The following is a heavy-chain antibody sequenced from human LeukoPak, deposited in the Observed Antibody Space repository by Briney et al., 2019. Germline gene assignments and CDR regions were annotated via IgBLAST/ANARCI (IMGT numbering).Heavy chain of an antibody. CDR3: AKSRASKSPTRGVFDY. D-gene: IGHD3-10*01. J-gene: IGHJ4*02. CDR2: ISYDGSNK. CDR1: GFTFSSYG. Sequence: GGSLRLSCAASGFTFSSYGMHWVRQAPGKGLEWVAVISYDGSNKYYADSVKGRFTISRDNSKNTLYLQMNSLRAEDTAAYYCAKSRASKSPTRGVFDYWGQGTLVTVSS. V-gene: IGHV3-30*18.